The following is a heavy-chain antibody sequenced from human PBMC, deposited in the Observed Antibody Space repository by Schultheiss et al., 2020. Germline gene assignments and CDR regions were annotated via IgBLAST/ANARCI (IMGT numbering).Heavy chain of an antibody. V-gene: IGHV4-39*01. Sequence: SETLSLTCTVSGGSISSSSYYWGWIRQPPGKGLEWIGSIYYSGSTYYNPSLKSRLTISLDTSKNQFSLNLSSVTAADTAVYYCARHDYGDYVRFPDYWGQGTLVTGSS. CDR2: IYYSGST. CDR3: ARHDYGDYVRFPDY. D-gene: IGHD4-17*01. CDR1: GGSISSSSYY. J-gene: IGHJ4*02.